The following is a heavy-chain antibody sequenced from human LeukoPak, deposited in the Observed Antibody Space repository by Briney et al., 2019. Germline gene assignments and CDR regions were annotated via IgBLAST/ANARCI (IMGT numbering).Heavy chain of an antibody. V-gene: IGHV1-2*02. Sequence: ASVKVSCKASGYTFTGYYMHWVRQAPGQGLEWMGWINPNSGGTNYAQTFQGRVTMTRDTSINTAYLDLSRLRFDDTAVYYCARVAYSGAWYSVDYWGQGTLVTVSS. CDR2: INPNSGGT. CDR3: ARVAYSGAWYSVDY. CDR1: GYTFTGYY. D-gene: IGHD6-19*01. J-gene: IGHJ4*02.